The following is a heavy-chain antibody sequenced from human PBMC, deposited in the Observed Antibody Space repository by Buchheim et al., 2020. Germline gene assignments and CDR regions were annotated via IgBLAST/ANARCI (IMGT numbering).Heavy chain of an antibody. CDR3: ARGASDEFWSGSLIDRGDYYYGMDV. Sequence: QVQLQESGPGLVKPSQTLSLTCTVSGGSISSGGYYWSWIRQHPGKGLEWIGYIYYSGSTYYNPSLKSRVTISVDTSKNQFSLRLSSGTAADTAVYYCARGASDEFWSGSLIDRGDYYYGMDVWGEGTT. J-gene: IGHJ6*02. CDR2: IYYSGST. V-gene: IGHV4-31*03. CDR1: GGSISSGGYY. D-gene: IGHD3-3*01.